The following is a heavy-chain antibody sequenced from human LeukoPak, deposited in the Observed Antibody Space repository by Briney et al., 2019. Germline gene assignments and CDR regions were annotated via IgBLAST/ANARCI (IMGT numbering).Heavy chain of an antibody. D-gene: IGHD5-24*01. CDR3: AREGRDGYNWVFDY. Sequence: SVKVSCKASGGTFSSYAISWVRQAPGQGLEWMGGIIPIFGTANYAQKFQGRVTITTDESTSTAYMELSSLRPEDTAMYYCAREGRDGYNWVFDYWGQGTLVTVSS. CDR1: GGTFSSYA. CDR2: IIPIFGTA. J-gene: IGHJ4*02. V-gene: IGHV1-69*05.